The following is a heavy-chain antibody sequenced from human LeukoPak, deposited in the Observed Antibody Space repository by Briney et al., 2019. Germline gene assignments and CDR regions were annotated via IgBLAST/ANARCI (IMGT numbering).Heavy chain of an antibody. D-gene: IGHD6-19*01. V-gene: IGHV1-46*01. CDR3: ARGAPGYSSV. CDR2: INPSGDT. Sequence: GASVKISCKAFGYTFTSYYVHWVRQAPGQGLEWMGIINPSGDTNYAQKFQGRVTMTRDTSTSTVYMELSSLRSEDTAVYYCARGAPGYSSVWGQGTLVTVSS. CDR1: GYTFTSYY. J-gene: IGHJ4*02.